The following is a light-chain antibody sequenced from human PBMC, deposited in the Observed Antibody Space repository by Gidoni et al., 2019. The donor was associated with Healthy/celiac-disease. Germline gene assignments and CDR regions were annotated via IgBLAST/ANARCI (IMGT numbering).Light chain of an antibody. CDR3: QQYDNLPLT. CDR1: QDISNY. CDR2: DAS. J-gene: IGKJ4*01. V-gene: IGKV1-33*01. Sequence: QMTQSPSSLSAFVGDRVTITCQASQDISNYLNWYQQKPGKAPKLLIYDASNLETGVPSRFSGSGSGTDFTFTISSLQPEDIATYYCQQYDNLPLTFGGGTKVEIK.